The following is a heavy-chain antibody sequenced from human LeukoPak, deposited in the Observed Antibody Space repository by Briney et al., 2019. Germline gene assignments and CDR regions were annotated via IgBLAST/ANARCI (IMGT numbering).Heavy chain of an antibody. CDR1: GGFISSSGYY. CDR3: ARLLAVAATGDY. J-gene: IGHJ4*02. CDR2: IYYSGST. D-gene: IGHD6-19*01. Sequence: SETLSLTCTVSGGFISSSGYYWGWIRQPPGKGLEWIGSIYYSGSTYYNPSLKSRVTISVDTSKNQFSLKLSSVTAADTAVYYCARLLAVAATGDYWGQGTLVTVSS. V-gene: IGHV4-39*01.